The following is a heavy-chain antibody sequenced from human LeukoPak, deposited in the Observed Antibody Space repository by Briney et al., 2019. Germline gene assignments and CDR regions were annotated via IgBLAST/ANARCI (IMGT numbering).Heavy chain of an antibody. CDR3: ARGRITGWWQGDLKPYYFDY. CDR2: INHSGST. V-gene: IGHV4-34*01. D-gene: IGHD1-14*01. J-gene: IGHJ4*02. Sequence: PSETLSLTCAAYGGSFSGYYWSWIRQPPGKGLEWIGEINHSGSTNYNPSLKSRVTISVDTSKNQFSLKLSSVTAADTAVYYCARGRITGWWQGDLKPYYFDYWGQGTLVTVSS. CDR1: GGSFSGYY.